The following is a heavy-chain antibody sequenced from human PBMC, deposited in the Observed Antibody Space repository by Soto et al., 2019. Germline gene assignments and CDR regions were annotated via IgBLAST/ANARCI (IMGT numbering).Heavy chain of an antibody. CDR1: GYTFTSYY. CDR2: INPSGGST. J-gene: IGHJ6*02. CDR3: ARADIVVVPAAIGNQDYYYYYGMDV. D-gene: IGHD2-2*01. Sequence: ASVKVSCKASGYTFTSYYMHWVRQAPGQGLEWKGIINPSGGSTSYAQKFQGRVTMTRDTSTSTVYMELSSLRSEDKAVYYCARADIVVVPAAIGNQDYYYYYGMDVWGQGTTVTVSS. V-gene: IGHV1-46*01.